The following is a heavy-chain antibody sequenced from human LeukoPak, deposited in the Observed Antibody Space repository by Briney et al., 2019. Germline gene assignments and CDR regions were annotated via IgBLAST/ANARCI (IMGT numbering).Heavy chain of an antibody. CDR1: GYTFNRLH. Sequence: GASAKDFRKGSGYTFNRLHINRGGPAAGQGLEWMGWMNPNSGNTGYAQKFQGRVTMTRSTSISTAYMELSSLRSEDTAVYYCARGPLYGSGSYCDSWGQGTLVTVSS. CDR3: ARGPLYGSGSYCDS. J-gene: IGHJ4*02. V-gene: IGHV1-8*01. CDR2: MNPNSGNT. D-gene: IGHD3-10*01.